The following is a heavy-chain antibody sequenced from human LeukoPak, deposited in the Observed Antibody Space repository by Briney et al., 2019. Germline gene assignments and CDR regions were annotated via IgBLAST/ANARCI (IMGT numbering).Heavy chain of an antibody. Sequence: PSETLSLTCAVYGGSFSGYYWSWIRQPPGKGLEWIGEINHSGSTNYNPSLKSRVTISVDTSKNQSSLKLSSVTAADTAVYYCARRGAVLYGSGSLRAFDIWGQGTMVTVSS. D-gene: IGHD3-10*01. V-gene: IGHV4-34*01. CDR2: INHSGST. J-gene: IGHJ3*02. CDR1: GGSFSGYY. CDR3: ARRGAVLYGSGSLRAFDI.